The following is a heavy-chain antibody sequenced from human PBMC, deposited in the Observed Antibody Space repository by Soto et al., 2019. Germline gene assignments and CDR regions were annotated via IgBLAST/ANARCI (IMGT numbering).Heavy chain of an antibody. CDR3: ARRKDYYYYMDV. Sequence: QVQLVESGGGVVQPGRSLRLSCAASGFTFSSYSMHWVRQAPGKGLEWVAVIWYDGSNKYYADSVKGRFTISRDNSKNTLYLQMNSLRAEDTAVYYCARRKDYYYYMDVWGKGTTVTVSS. V-gene: IGHV3-33*01. CDR1: GFTFSSYS. CDR2: IWYDGSNK. J-gene: IGHJ6*03.